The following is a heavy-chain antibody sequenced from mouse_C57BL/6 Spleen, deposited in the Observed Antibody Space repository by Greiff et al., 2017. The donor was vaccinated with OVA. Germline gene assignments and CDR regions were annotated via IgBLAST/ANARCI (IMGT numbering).Heavy chain of an antibody. V-gene: IGHV5-2*03. D-gene: IGHD3-2*02. J-gene: IGHJ3*01. CDR1: EYEFPSHD. CDR2: INRAGGST. Sequence: DVMLVESGGGLVQPGESLKLSCESNEYEFPSHDMSWVRKTPEKWLALVAAINRAGGSTYYPDTMERRFIISRDKTKKTLYLQMSSLRSEDTALYYCARRISDSWFAYWGQGTLVTVSA. CDR3: ARRISDSWFAY.